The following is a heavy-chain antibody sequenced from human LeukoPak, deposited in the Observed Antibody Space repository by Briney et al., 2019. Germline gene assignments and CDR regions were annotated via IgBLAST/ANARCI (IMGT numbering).Heavy chain of an antibody. D-gene: IGHD2-21*02. CDR2: IYPDDSHN. V-gene: IGHV5-51*01. Sequence: GESLKISCSGSGYTFSNYWIGWVRQMPGKGLEWMGIIYPDDSHNRYSPYFQGQVIISADKSISTAYLQWSSLKASDTAMYYCARLWGDHWYFDLWGRGTLVTVSS. J-gene: IGHJ2*01. CDR3: ARLWGDHWYFDL. CDR1: GYTFSNYW.